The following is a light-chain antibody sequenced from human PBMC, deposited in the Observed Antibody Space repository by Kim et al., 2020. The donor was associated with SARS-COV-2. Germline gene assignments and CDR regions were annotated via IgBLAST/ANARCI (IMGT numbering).Light chain of an antibody. CDR1: QSISNW. Sequence: SPRSASAGDRVTIPCRASQSISNWLTWYQQKPGKAPKLLIYDASSLERGGPSRFGGSGSGTEFTLTISSLQPDDFATYYCQQFRTFGQGTKVDIK. CDR2: DAS. V-gene: IGKV1-5*01. CDR3: QQFRT. J-gene: IGKJ1*01.